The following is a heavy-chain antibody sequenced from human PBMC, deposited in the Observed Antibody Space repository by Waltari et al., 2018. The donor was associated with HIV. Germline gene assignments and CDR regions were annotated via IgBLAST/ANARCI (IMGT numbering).Heavy chain of an antibody. J-gene: IGHJ6*02. CDR1: GGSFSGYY. V-gene: IGHV4-34*01. Sequence: QVQLQQWGAGLLKPSETLSLTCAVYGGSFSGYYWSWIRQPPGKGLEWIGEINHSGSTNYNPSLKSRVTISVDTSKNQFSLKLSSVTAADTAVYYCARHLRDAPSGYYYYGMDVWGQGTTVTVSS. D-gene: IGHD2-2*01. CDR3: ARHLRDAPSGYYYYGMDV. CDR2: INHSGST.